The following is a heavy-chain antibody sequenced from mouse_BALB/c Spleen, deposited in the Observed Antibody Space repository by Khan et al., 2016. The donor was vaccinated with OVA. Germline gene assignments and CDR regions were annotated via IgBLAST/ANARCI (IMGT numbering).Heavy chain of an antibody. Sequence: EVKLEVSGGGLVQPGGSLKLSCAASGFDFSRYWMSWVRQAPGKGLEWIGEINPDSSTINYTPSLKDKFIISRDNAKNTLYLQMSKVRSEDTAPYYCARRDGYYGNYPFAYWGQGTLVTVSA. D-gene: IGHD2-1*01. CDR3: ARRDGYYGNYPFAY. CDR2: INPDSSTI. CDR1: GFDFSRYW. V-gene: IGHV4-1*02. J-gene: IGHJ3*01.